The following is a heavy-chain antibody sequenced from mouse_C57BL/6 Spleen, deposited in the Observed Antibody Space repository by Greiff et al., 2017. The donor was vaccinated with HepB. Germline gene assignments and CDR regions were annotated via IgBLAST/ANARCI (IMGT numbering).Heavy chain of an antibody. CDR3: ARPYYGSKGYFDY. CDR2: ISSGSSTI. CDR1: GFTFSDYG. J-gene: IGHJ2*01. Sequence: EVQLQESGGGLVKPGGSLKLSCAASGFTFSDYGMHWVRQAPEKGLEWVAYISSGSSTIYYADTVKGRFTISRDNAKNTLFLQMTSLRSEDTAMYYCARPYYGSKGYFDYWGQGTTLTVSS. V-gene: IGHV5-17*01. D-gene: IGHD1-1*01.